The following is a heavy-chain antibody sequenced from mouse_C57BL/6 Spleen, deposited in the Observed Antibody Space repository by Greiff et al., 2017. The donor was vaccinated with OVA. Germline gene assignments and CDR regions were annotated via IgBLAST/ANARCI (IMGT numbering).Heavy chain of an antibody. V-gene: IGHV1-82*01. CDR2: IYPGDGDT. CDR3: ARRGYGNYYFDY. D-gene: IGHD2-1*01. J-gene: IGHJ2*01. Sequence: VQLQQSGPELVKPGASVKISCKASGYAFSSSWMNWVKQRPGKGLEWIGRIYPGDGDTNYNGKFKGKATLTADKSSSTAYMQLSSLTSEDSAVYFCARRGYGNYYFDYWGQGTTRTVSS. CDR1: GYAFSSSW.